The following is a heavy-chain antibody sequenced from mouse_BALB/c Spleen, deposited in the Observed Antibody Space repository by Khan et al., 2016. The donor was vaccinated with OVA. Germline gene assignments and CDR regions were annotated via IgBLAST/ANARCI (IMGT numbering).Heavy chain of an antibody. Sequence: QVRLQQSGAELARPGASVKLSCKASGYSFTDYYINWVKQRTGQGLEWLGEISPGSGDPYYNEKFKGKAKLTADKSSSTAYMQPSSLTSEASAVYFCARRNYFGYTFAYWGQGTLVTVSA. V-gene: IGHV1-77*01. CDR3: ARRNYFGYTFAY. D-gene: IGHD1-2*01. CDR2: ISPGSGDP. CDR1: GYSFTDYY. J-gene: IGHJ3*01.